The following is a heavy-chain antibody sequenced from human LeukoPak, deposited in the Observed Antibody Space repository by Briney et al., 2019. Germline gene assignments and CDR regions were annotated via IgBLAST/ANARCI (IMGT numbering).Heavy chain of an antibody. J-gene: IGHJ4*02. CDR1: GFTFDDYG. D-gene: IGHD6-13*01. Sequence: GGSLRLSWAASGFTFDDYGMTWVRQAPGKGLEWVSGINWNGGSTGYADSVKGRFTISRDNAKKSLYLQMNSLRAEDTALYYCARDRVIAAVRPASFDYWGQGTLVTVSS. V-gene: IGHV3-20*04. CDR2: INWNGGST. CDR3: ARDRVIAAVRPASFDY.